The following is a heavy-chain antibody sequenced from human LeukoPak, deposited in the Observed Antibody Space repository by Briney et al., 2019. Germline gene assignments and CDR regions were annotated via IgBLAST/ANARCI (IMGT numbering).Heavy chain of an antibody. CDR3: ARNSGSYYHY. CDR1: GFTFSSYS. V-gene: IGHV3-48*04. J-gene: IGHJ4*02. D-gene: IGHD1-26*01. CDR2: ISSSSTTI. Sequence: PGGSLRLSCAASGFTFSSYSMHWVRQAPGKGLEWVSYISSSSTTIYYADSVKGRFTISRDNAKNSLYLQMDSLRAEDTAVYYCARNSGSYYHYWGQGTLVTVSS.